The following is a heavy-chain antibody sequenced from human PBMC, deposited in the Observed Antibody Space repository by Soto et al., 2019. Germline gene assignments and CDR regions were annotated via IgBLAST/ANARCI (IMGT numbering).Heavy chain of an antibody. CDR3: ARGHAFLTGWKFEF. J-gene: IGHJ4*02. D-gene: IGHD1-1*01. CDR2: ISAYNRNK. CDR1: GYSFTDFG. Sequence: QAQLVQSGSEVKKPGASVKVSCKASGYSFTDFGVNWVRQAPGQGLEWLGWISAYNRNKVYAQSFRGRLTVTTDSTRDTSYLALTNLRSDDTAIYYCARGHAFLTGWKFEFWGQGTLVTVSS. V-gene: IGHV1-18*01.